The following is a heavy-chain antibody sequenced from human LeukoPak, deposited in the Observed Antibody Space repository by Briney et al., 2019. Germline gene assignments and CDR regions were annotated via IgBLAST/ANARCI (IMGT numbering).Heavy chain of an antibody. J-gene: IGHJ5*02. CDR2: IYYSGST. CDR1: GXSISSGDYY. Sequence: SQTLSLTCTVSGXSISSGDYYWSWIRQPPGKGLEWIGYIYYSGSTYYNPSLKSRVTVSVDTSKNQFSLKLSSVTAADTAVYYCARGHYSNYDNWFDPWGQGTLVTVSS. D-gene: IGHD4-11*01. CDR3: ARGHYSNYDNWFDP. V-gene: IGHV4-30-4*01.